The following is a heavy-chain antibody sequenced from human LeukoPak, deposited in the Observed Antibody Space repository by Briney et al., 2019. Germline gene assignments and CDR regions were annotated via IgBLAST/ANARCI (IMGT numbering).Heavy chain of an antibody. V-gene: IGHV4-39*07. CDR3: ARLGYCSSTSCKMGAFDI. J-gene: IGHJ3*02. CDR1: GGSISSSSYY. Sequence: SETLSLTCTVSGGSISSSSYYWGWIRQPPGKGLEWIGSIYYSGSTYYNPSLKSRVTISVDTSKNQFSLELSSVTAADTAVYYCARLGYCSSTSCKMGAFDIWGQGTMVTVSS. D-gene: IGHD2-2*01. CDR2: IYYSGST.